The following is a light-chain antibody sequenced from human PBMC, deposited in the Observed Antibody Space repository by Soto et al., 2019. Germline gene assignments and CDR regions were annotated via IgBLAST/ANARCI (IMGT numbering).Light chain of an antibody. Sequence: EIVLTQSPGTLSLSPGEGATLSCRASQSVSTNFFAWYQQKPGQAPRLLIYGASTRATGIPDRFSGSGSGTVFTLTISRLEPEDFAVYYCQQYGRTSWTFGQETKVEIK. CDR1: QSVSTNF. J-gene: IGKJ1*01. CDR2: GAS. CDR3: QQYGRTSWT. V-gene: IGKV3-20*01.